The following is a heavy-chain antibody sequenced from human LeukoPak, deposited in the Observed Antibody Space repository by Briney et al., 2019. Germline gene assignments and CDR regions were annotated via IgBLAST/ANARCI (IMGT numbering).Heavy chain of an antibody. V-gene: IGHV3-23*01. CDR2: IDEIGHNT. CDR3: AKDQRIWSGYYFFDY. Sequence: QPGGSLRVCCVASGLSFISQAMSWVRQAPGKGLEWVSAIDEIGHNTFSADSVKGRFTMSRENSKNTLYLQMNSLRAEDTAVYYCAKDQRIWSGYYFFDYWGQGTLVTVSS. CDR1: GLSFISQA. D-gene: IGHD3-3*01. J-gene: IGHJ4*02.